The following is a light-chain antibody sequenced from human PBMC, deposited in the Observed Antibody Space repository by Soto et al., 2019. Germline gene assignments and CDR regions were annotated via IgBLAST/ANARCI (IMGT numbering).Light chain of an antibody. CDR3: YSYAGENLYV. J-gene: IGLJ1*01. CDR1: SSDVGSYNL. V-gene: IGLV2-23*01. Sequence: QSALTQPASVSASPGQSITIPCTGTSSDVGSYNLVSWFQQHPGKVPKLLIYEGTKRPSGLSDRFSGSKSGTTASLTISGLQAEDVAHYYCYSYAGENLYVFGTGTKLTVL. CDR2: EGT.